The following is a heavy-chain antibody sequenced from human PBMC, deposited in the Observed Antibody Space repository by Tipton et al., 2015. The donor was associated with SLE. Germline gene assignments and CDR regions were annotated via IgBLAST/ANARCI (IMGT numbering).Heavy chain of an antibody. J-gene: IGHJ5*02. CDR2: TYYRSKWNN. D-gene: IGHD3-16*01. CDR1: GDSVSSNSAA. CDR3: ARVTNRGCRDYVCFGDWFDT. Sequence: GLVKPSQTLSLTSAISGDSVSSNSAAWIWIRQSPSSGLEWPGMTYYRSKWNNEYAISVKSRTTTNPDTSKHQFSLQLNSGTPDDTAVYYCARVTNRGCRDYVCFGDWFDTWGQRTLGTVSS. V-gene: IGHV6-1*01.